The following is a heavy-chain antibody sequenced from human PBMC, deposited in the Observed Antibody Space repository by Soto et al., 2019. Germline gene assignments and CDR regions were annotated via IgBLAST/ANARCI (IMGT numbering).Heavy chain of an antibody. CDR3: ASLDTARIQIAGY. CDR1: GHTYTPHF. D-gene: IGHD5-18*01. J-gene: IGHJ4*02. Sequence: GGPPRLSSAVSGHTYTPHFFRMPPQALHQRLEWLAMTTQDGSDSYDVDSVRGRFTISRDGAKNSMYLQMNSLTVEDTAIYYCASLDTARIQIAGYWGQG. V-gene: IGHV3-7*02. CDR2: TTQDGSDS.